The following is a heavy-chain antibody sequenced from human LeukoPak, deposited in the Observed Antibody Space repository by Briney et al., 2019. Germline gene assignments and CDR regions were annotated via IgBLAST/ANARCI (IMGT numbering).Heavy chain of an antibody. Sequence: SETLSLTCAVSGGSISSGGYSWSWIRQPPGKGLEWIGYIYYSGGTKYSPSLKSRVTISVDTSKNQFSMKLTSVTAADTALYFCARDRSSWLNDAFDIWGQGTMVTVSS. CDR1: GGSISSGGYS. CDR3: ARDRSSWLNDAFDI. D-gene: IGHD3-10*01. J-gene: IGHJ3*02. V-gene: IGHV4-61*08. CDR2: IYYSGGT.